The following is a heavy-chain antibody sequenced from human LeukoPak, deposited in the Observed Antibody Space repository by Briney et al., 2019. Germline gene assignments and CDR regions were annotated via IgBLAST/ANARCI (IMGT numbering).Heavy chain of an antibody. CDR1: GFTFSGSA. Sequence: GGSLRLSCAASGFTFSGSAMHWVRQASGKGLEWVGRIRSKANSYATAYAASVKGRFTISRDDSKNTAYLQMNSLKTEDTAVYYCTRLYYDSSGYRWGQGTMVTVSP. CDR2: IRSKANSYAT. CDR3: TRLYYDSSGYR. V-gene: IGHV3-73*01. J-gene: IGHJ3*01. D-gene: IGHD3-22*01.